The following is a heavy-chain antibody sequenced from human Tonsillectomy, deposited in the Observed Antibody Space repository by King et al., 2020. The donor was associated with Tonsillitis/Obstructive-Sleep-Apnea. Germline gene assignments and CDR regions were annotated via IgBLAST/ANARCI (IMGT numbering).Heavy chain of an antibody. CDR2: IYPGDSDT. Sequence: VQLVESGAEVKKPGESLKISCKGSGYSFTSYWIGWVRQMPGKGLEWMGIIYPGDSDTKYSPSFQGQVIISADKSISTAYLQWSSLKASDTAMYYCARPSLSYGDYVGWFDPWGQGTLVTVSS. V-gene: IGHV5-51*03. CDR1: GYSFTSYW. D-gene: IGHD4-17*01. J-gene: IGHJ5*02. CDR3: ARPSLSYGDYVGWFDP.